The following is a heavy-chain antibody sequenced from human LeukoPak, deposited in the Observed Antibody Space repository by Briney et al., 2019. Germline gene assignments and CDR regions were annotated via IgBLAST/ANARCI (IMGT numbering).Heavy chain of an antibody. Sequence: SETLSLTCTVSGGSISSYYWNWIRQPPGKGLEWIGYIYYSGSTNYNPSLKSRVTISVDTSKNQFSLKLSSVTAADTAVYYCARAPRNYDFFPTRGMDVWGKGTTVTVSS. D-gene: IGHD3-3*01. V-gene: IGHV4-59*01. J-gene: IGHJ6*03. CDR2: IYYSGST. CDR3: ARAPRNYDFFPTRGMDV. CDR1: GGSISSYY.